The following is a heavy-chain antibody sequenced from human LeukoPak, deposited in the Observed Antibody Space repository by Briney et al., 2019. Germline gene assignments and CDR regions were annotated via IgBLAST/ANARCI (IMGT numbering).Heavy chain of an antibody. CDR3: AKGSDFSGWYYFDY. CDR1: GFTFNSYS. CDR2: ISYDGSNK. J-gene: IGHJ4*02. D-gene: IGHD6-19*01. Sequence: PGGSLRLSCAASGFTFNSYSMHWVRQAPGKGLEWVAVISYDGSNKYYADSVKGRFTISRDNSKNTLYLQMNSLRAEDTAVYYCAKGSDFSGWYYFDYWGQGTLVTVSS. V-gene: IGHV3-30*04.